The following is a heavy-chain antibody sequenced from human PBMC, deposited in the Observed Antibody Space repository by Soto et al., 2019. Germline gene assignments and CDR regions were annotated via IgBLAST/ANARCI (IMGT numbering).Heavy chain of an antibody. CDR3: APPNEGAPLSN. CDR1: GGTFNSYI. CDR2: IIPILRTT. D-gene: IGHD1-1*01. V-gene: IGHV1-69*08. Sequence: QVQLVQSGAEVKKPGSSVKVSCKPSGGTFNSYIISWVRQAPGQGLEWMGRIIPILRTTNYAQKFQGRVAITVDKSTSTANMELSSLRSDDTAVYDWAPPNEGAPLSNGGHGTLVTVSP. J-gene: IGHJ4*01.